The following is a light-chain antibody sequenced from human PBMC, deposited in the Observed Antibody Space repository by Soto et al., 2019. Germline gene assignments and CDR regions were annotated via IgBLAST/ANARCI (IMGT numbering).Light chain of an antibody. V-gene: IGLV7-46*01. CDR1: TGAVTSGHY. Sequence: QAVVTQEPSLTVSPGGTVTLTCGSSTGAVTSGHYPYWFQQKPGQAPRTLIYDTSNKHSWTPARFSGSLLGGKAALTLSGAEPEDEAEYCCLLSYSGGRGVFGGGTKLTVL. CDR2: DTS. CDR3: LLSYSGGRGV. J-gene: IGLJ3*02.